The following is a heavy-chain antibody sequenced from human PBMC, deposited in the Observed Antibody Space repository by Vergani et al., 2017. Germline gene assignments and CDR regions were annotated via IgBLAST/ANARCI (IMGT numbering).Heavy chain of an antibody. V-gene: IGHV4-59*01. J-gene: IGHJ5*02. CDR2: IYHSGST. CDR1: GDSISSYY. CDR3: ARVGCKGANCYGWFDP. Sequence: QVQLQESGPGLVKPSETLSLTCTVSGDSISSYYWSWIRQPPGKGLEWIGYIYHSGSTNYNPSLMSRVSMSVDTSRTKFSLRLSSVTAADTAMYYCARVGCKGANCYGWFDPWGQGTPVTVSS. D-gene: IGHD2-15*01.